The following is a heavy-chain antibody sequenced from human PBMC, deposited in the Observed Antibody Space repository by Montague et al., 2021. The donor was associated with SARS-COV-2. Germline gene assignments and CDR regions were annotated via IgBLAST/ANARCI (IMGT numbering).Heavy chain of an antibody. D-gene: IGHD3-22*01. CDR1: GFSLSTSGMC. J-gene: IGHJ3*02. Sequence: PVLVKPTQTLTLTCTFSGFSLSTSGMCVSWIRQPPGKALEWLARIDWDDDKYYSTSLKTRLTISKDTSKNQVVLTMTNMDPVDTATYYCARTHYYDSSGYHDAFDIWGQGTMVTVSS. CDR3: ARTHYYDSSGYHDAFDI. V-gene: IGHV2-70*11. CDR2: IDWDDDK.